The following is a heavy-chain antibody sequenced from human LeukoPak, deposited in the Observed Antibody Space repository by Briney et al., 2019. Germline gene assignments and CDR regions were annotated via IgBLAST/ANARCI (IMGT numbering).Heavy chain of an antibody. J-gene: IGHJ4*02. CDR3: TTLSLIGATTLDY. CDR2: IKGKTDGATT. CDR1: GFTFSNAW. D-gene: IGHD1-26*01. Sequence: PGGSLRLSCAASGFTFSNAWMSWVRQAPGKGLEWVGRIKGKTDGATTDYAAPVKGRFTISRDESKNTLYLQMNSLKTEDTAVYYCTTLSLIGATTLDYWGQGTLVTVSS. V-gene: IGHV3-15*01.